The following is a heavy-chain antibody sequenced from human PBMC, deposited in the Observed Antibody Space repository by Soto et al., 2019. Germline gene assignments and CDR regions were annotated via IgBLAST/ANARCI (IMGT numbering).Heavy chain of an antibody. D-gene: IGHD4-17*01. J-gene: IGHJ4*02. V-gene: IGHV3-74*01. CDR2: MSSDGSST. CDR3: ARGTVRDHDFGDH. Sequence: EVQLVESGGDLVQPGGSLRLSCAASGFTFSTYWMHWVRQVPGKGPEWVSRMSSDGSSTAYADFVRGRFIISRDNAKNTLYLQMNSLRVDDTAVYYCARGTVRDHDFGDHWGLGTRVAVSS. CDR1: GFTFSTYW.